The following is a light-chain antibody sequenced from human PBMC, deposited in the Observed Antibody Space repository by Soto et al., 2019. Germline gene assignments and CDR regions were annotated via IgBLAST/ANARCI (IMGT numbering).Light chain of an antibody. Sequence: EIVLRQSPGTLSLSPGERATLSCRASQSVSSKLAWFQQKPGQAPSLLIYGVSTRATGVPVRFSGSGSGTEFTLTINSLQSEDFAVYYCQQRSNWPRTFGQGTKVDIK. CDR2: GVS. CDR1: QSVSSK. CDR3: QQRSNWPRT. V-gene: IGKV3-15*01. J-gene: IGKJ1*01.